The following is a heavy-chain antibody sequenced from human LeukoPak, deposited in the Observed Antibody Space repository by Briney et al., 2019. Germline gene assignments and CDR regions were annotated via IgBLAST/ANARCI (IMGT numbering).Heavy chain of an antibody. CDR2: ISYDGSNK. CDR3: ARGSEWELLSCDY. D-gene: IGHD1-26*01. J-gene: IGHJ4*02. CDR1: GFTFSTYA. Sequence: GGSLRLSCAASGFTFSTYAMNWVRQAPGKGLEWVAVISYDGSNKYYADSVKGRFTISRDNAKNSLYLQMNSLRAEDTAVYYCARGSEWELLSCDYWGQGTLVTVSS. V-gene: IGHV3-30-3*01.